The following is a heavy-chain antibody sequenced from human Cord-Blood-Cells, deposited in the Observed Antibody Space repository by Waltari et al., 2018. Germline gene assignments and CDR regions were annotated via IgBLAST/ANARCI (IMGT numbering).Heavy chain of an antibody. CDR2: INPNRGGT. V-gene: IGHV1-2*02. J-gene: IGHJ3*02. Sequence: QVQLVQSGAEVKKPGASVKVSCKASGYTFTGYAMHWVRQAPGQGVEWMGMINPNRGGTNYAKKFQGRVTMTRDTSISTAYMELSRLRSDDTAVYYCARDGSGMGIAFDIWGQGTMVTVSS. CDR1: GYTFTGYA. D-gene: IGHD1-26*01. CDR3: ARDGSGMGIAFDI.